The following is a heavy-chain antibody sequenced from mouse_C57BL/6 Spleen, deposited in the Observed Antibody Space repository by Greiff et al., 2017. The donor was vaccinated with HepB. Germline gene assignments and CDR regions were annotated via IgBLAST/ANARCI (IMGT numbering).Heavy chain of an antibody. J-gene: IGHJ2*01. CDR3: ARGGTAQASYYFDY. Sequence: QVQLQQPGAELVRPGSSVKLSCKASGYTFTSYWMHWVKQRPIQGLEWIGNIDPSDSETHYNQKFKDKATLTVDKSSSTAYMQLSSLTSEDSAVYYCARGGTAQASYYFDYWGQGTTRTVSS. CDR2: IDPSDSET. CDR1: GYTFTSYW. D-gene: IGHD3-2*02. V-gene: IGHV1-52*01.